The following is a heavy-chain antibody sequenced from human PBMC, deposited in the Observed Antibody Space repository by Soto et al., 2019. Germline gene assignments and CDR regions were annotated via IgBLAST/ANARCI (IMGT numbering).Heavy chain of an antibody. CDR1: GGSFSGYY. CDR3: ARLIVGIAVAGTAFDI. J-gene: IGHJ3*02. Sequence: SETLSLTCTVYGGSFSGYYWNWIRQPPGKGLEWIGEINHSGSTNYNTSLKSRDTISVDTSKNQFSLKMSSVTAADTAVFYCARLIVGIAVAGTAFDIWGQGTMVTVSS. V-gene: IGHV4-34*01. D-gene: IGHD6-19*01. CDR2: INHSGST.